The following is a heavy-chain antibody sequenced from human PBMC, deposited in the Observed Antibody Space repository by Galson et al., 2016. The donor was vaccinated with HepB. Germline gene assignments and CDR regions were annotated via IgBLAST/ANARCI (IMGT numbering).Heavy chain of an antibody. Sequence: SLRLSCAASGFTVSRHYACWVRQAPGKGLEWVSVLYSDETTYYADSVEGRFTISRDNSKNILYLQMNSLRTQDTAVYFCARAGGTTSVADYWGQGTLVTVSS. V-gene: IGHV3-53*01. CDR1: GFTVSRHY. CDR3: ARAGGTTSVADY. CDR2: LYSDETT. D-gene: IGHD1-7*01. J-gene: IGHJ4*02.